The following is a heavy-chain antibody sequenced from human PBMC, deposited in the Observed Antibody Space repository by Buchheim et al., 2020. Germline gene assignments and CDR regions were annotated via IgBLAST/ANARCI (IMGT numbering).Heavy chain of an antibody. Sequence: QVQLVESGGGVVQPGRSLRLSCAASGFTFSSYGMHWVRQAPGKGLEWVAVIWYDGSNKYYADSVKGRFTISRDNSKNTLYLQMNSRRDEDTAVYYCARDRATQWGPDFDYWGQGTL. CDR2: IWYDGSNK. CDR3: ARDRATQWGPDFDY. CDR1: GFTFSSYG. D-gene: IGHD5-24*01. J-gene: IGHJ4*02. V-gene: IGHV3-33*01.